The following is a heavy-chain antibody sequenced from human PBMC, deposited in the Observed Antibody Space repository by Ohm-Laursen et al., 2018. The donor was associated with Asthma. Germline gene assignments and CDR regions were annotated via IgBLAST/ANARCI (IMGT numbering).Heavy chain of an antibody. Sequence: SQTLSLTCTVSGGSIGSDDYYWSWIRQPPGKGLEWIGYIYHSGTTYYKSSLQSRVTISVDTSKNQFSLSLSSVTAADTAVYYCARVLDDSSGYGFDFWGQGTLVTVSS. V-gene: IGHV4-30-4*01. J-gene: IGHJ4*02. CDR2: IYHSGTT. CDR1: GGSIGSDDYY. CDR3: ARVLDDSSGYGFDF. D-gene: IGHD3-22*01.